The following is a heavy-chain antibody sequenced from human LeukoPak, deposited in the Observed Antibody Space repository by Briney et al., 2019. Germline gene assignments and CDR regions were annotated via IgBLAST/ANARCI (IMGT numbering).Heavy chain of an antibody. CDR2: ISAYNGNT. CDR1: GYTISSYG. CDR3: ARHYREYYDILTGYYKGNDY. J-gene: IGHJ4*02. V-gene: IGHV1-18*01. Sequence: GASVKVSCKASGYTISSYGISWVRQAPGQGLEWMGWISAYNGNTNYAQKLQGRVTMTTDTSTSTAYMELRSLRSDDTAVYYCARHYREYYDILTGYYKGNDYWGQGTLVTVSS. D-gene: IGHD3-9*01.